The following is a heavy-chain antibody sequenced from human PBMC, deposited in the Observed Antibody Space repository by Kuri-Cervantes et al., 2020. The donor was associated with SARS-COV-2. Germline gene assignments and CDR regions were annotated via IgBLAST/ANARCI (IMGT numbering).Heavy chain of an antibody. CDR3: ARDFPDYSNYPYYYYYMDV. CDR1: GFTFSSYG. CDR2: ISYDGSNK. Sequence: GESLKISCAASGFTFSSYGMHWVRQAPGKGLEWVAVISYDGSNKYYADSVKGRFTISRDNSKNTLYLQMNSLRAEDTAVYYCARDFPDYSNYPYYYYYMDVWGKGTTVTDSS. J-gene: IGHJ6*03. V-gene: IGHV3-30*03. D-gene: IGHD4-11*01.